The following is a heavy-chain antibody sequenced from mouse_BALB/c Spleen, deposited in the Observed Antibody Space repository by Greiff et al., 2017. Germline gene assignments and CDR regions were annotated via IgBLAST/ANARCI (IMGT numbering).Heavy chain of an antibody. D-gene: IGHD1-1*01. Sequence: VKLVESGAELAKPGASVKMSCKASGYTFTSYWMHWVKQRPGQGLEWIGYINPSTGYTEYNQKFKDKATLTADKSSSTAYMQLSSLTSEDSAVYYCARGTTVPSFAYWGQGTLVTVSA. CDR2: INPSTGYT. CDR3: ARGTTVPSFAY. CDR1: GYTFTSYW. J-gene: IGHJ3*01. V-gene: IGHV1-7*01.